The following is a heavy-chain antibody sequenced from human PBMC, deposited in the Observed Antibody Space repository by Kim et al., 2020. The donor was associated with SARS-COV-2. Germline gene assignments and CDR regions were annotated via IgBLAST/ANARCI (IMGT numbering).Heavy chain of an antibody. J-gene: IGHJ4*02. CDR2: ISSSSSYI. CDR3: ARKFLSRTAAGGDY. V-gene: IGHV3-21*01. D-gene: IGHD6-13*01. CDR1: GFTFSSYS. Sequence: GGSLRLSCAASGFTFSSYSMNWVRQAPGKGLEWVSSISSSSSYIYYADSVKGRFTISRDNAKNSLYLQMNSLRAEDTAVYYCARKFLSRTAAGGDYWGQGTLVTVSS.